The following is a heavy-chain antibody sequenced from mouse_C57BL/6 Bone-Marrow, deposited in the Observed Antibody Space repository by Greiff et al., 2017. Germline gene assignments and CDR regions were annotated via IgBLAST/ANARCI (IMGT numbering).Heavy chain of an antibody. CDR3: AREIYYEYVWFAY. CDR2: IYPGSGST. V-gene: IGHV1-55*01. J-gene: IGHJ3*01. Sequence: VQLKQPGAELVKPGASVKMSCKASGYTFTSYWITWVKQRPGQGLEWIGDIYPGSGSTNYNEKFQRKATLTVATSSSTAYMQLSSLTSEDSAVYYCAREIYYEYVWFAYWGQGTLVTVSA. CDR1: GYTFTSYW. D-gene: IGHD2-4*01.